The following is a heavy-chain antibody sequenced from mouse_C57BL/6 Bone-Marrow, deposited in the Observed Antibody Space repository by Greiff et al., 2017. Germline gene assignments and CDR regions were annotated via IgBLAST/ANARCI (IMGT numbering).Heavy chain of an antibody. CDR2: IDPETGGT. V-gene: IGHV1-15*01. D-gene: IGHD4-1*01. CDR3: TREGELTVWFAY. CDR1: GYTFTDYE. Sequence: QVQLQQSGAELVRPGASVTLSCKASGYTFTDYEMHWVKQTPVHGLEWIGAIDPETGGTAYNQKFKGKAILTADKSSSTAYMELRSLTSEDSAVYYWTREGELTVWFAYWGQGTLVTVSA. J-gene: IGHJ3*01.